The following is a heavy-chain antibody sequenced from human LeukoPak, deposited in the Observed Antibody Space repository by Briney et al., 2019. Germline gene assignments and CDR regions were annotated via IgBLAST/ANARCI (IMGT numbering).Heavy chain of an antibody. J-gene: IGHJ4*02. CDR2: ISGYNANT. V-gene: IGHV1-18*01. Sequence: RASVTVSCKASGYTFTSYGISWVRQAPGQGLEWMGWISGYNANTNSAQKLQGRVTMTTDTSTSTAYMELRSLRSDDTAVYYCAREVYYYDSIGFDSWGQGTLVTVSS. D-gene: IGHD3-22*01. CDR1: GYTFTSYG. CDR3: AREVYYYDSIGFDS.